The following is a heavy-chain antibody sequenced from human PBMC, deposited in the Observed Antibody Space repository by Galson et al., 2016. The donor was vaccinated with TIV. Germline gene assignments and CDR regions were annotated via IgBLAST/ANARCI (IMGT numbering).Heavy chain of an antibody. D-gene: IGHD1-26*01. CDR1: GYTFTDYG. J-gene: IGHJ4*02. CDR2: ISGYSGNT. CDR3: SRDRMSPLVGATQDF. Sequence: SVKVSCKASGYTFTDYGISWVRQAPGQGLEWMGWISGYSGNTNHAQKFQGRVTMTKNTSTRTAYMEPRSLRSDDTAVYYLSRDRMSPLVGATQDFWGQGTLVSVSS. V-gene: IGHV1-18*01.